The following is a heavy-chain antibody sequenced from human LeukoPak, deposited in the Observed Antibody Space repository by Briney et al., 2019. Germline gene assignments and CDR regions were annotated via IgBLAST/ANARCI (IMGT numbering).Heavy chain of an antibody. CDR2: TNPNSGGT. V-gene: IGHV1-2*02. Sequence: ASVKVSCKASGYTFTGYYMHWVRQAPGQGLEWMGWTNPNSGGTNYAQKFQGRVTMTRDTSISTAYMELSRLRSDDTAVYYCARLPPPTITMVRGVIITPDFYYFDYWGQGTLVTVSS. J-gene: IGHJ4*02. D-gene: IGHD3-10*01. CDR1: GYTFTGYY. CDR3: ARLPPPTITMVRGVIITPDFYYFDY.